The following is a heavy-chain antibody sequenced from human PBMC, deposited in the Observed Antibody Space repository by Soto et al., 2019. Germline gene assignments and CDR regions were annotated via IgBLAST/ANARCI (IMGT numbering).Heavy chain of an antibody. D-gene: IGHD6-13*01. CDR2: ISYDGSNK. CDR1: GFTFSSYA. V-gene: IGHV3-30-3*01. J-gene: IGHJ6*02. Sequence: HPGGSLRLSCAASGFTFSSYAMHWVRQAPGKGLEWVAVISYDGSNKYYADSVKGRFTISRDNSKNTLYLQMNSLRAEDTAVYYCARERQLVLVLWDGMDVWGQGTTVTVSS. CDR3: ARERQLVLVLWDGMDV.